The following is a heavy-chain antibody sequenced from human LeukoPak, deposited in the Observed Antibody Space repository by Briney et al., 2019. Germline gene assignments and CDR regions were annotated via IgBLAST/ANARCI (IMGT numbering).Heavy chain of an antibody. Sequence: NPSETLSLTCTVSGGSISSHYWSWIRQPPGKTLEWIGYIYYSGSTNYNPSLKSRVTISLDTSKNQFSLKLSSVTAADTAVYYCARSGSYAAAGDYWGQGTLVTVSS. D-gene: IGHD2-15*01. J-gene: IGHJ4*02. CDR1: GGSISSHY. CDR3: ARSGSYAAAGDY. CDR2: IYYSGST. V-gene: IGHV4-59*08.